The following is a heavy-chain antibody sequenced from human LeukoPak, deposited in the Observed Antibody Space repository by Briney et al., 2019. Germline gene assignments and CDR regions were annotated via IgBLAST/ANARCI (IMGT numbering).Heavy chain of an antibody. CDR1: GYTFTSYS. V-gene: IGHV1-18*01. Sequence: ASVKVSCKASGYTFTSYSVTWVRQAPGQGLEWVGWITTYNNNTKYAREVQGRVTMTTDPSTSTAYMELRSLRSDDTAVYYCARFYRERGDYIDPIDYWGQGTLVTVSS. J-gene: IGHJ4*02. D-gene: IGHD4-17*01. CDR3: ARFYRERGDYIDPIDY. CDR2: ITTYNNNT.